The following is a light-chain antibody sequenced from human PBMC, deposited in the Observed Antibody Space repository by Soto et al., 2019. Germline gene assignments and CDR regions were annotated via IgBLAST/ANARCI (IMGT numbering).Light chain of an antibody. V-gene: IGLV2-14*01. CDR1: SSDVGAFNY. CDR2: EVG. Sequence: QPVSVSGSPGQSITISCTGTSSDVGAFNYVSWYLQYPGKAPKLMIYEVGNRPSGVSNRFSGSKSGNTASLTISGLQAEDEADYYCCSYASGSIYVFGTGTKLTVL. J-gene: IGLJ1*01. CDR3: CSYASGSIYV.